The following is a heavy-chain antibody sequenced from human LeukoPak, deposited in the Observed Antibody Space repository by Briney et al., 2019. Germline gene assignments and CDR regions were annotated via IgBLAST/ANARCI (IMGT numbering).Heavy chain of an antibody. J-gene: IGHJ4*02. D-gene: IGHD6-6*01. CDR1: GYTFTGYY. CDR2: INPNSCGT. Sequence: ASVKVSCKASGYTFTGYYMHWVRQAPGQGLEWMGWINPNSCGTNDAQMFQGRVTMTRDTSISTAYMELSRLRSDATAVYYCARDRSITSSIAARIPSDYWGQGTLVTVSS. V-gene: IGHV1-2*02. CDR3: ARDRSITSSIAARIPSDY.